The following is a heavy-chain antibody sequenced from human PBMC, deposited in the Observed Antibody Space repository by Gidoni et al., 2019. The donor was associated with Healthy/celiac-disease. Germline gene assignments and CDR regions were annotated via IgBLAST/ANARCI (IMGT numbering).Heavy chain of an antibody. CDR3: AKDFIVATITYYFDY. CDR1: GFTFRSYG. Sequence: QVQLVESGGGVVQPGRSLRLSCAASGFTFRSYGMHWVRQAPGKGLEWVAVISYDGSNKYYADSVKGRFTISRDNSKNTLYLQMNSLRAEDTAVYYCAKDFIVATITYYFDYWGQGTLVTVSS. D-gene: IGHD5-12*01. J-gene: IGHJ4*02. V-gene: IGHV3-30*18. CDR2: ISYDGSNK.